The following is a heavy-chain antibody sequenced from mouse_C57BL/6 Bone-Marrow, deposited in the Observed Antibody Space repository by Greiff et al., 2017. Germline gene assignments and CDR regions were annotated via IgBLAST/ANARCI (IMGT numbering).Heavy chain of an antibody. CDR2: IDPSDSYT. D-gene: IGHD2-4*01. Sequence: QLQQPGAELVMPGASVKLSCMASVYTFTCYWMHWVKQRPGQGLEWIGEIDPSDSYTNYNQKFKGKSTLTVDKSSSTAYMQLSSLTSEDSAVYYCAREGLRRGFDYWGQGTTLTVSS. CDR1: VYTFTCYW. V-gene: IGHV1-69*01. J-gene: IGHJ2*01. CDR3: AREGLRRGFDY.